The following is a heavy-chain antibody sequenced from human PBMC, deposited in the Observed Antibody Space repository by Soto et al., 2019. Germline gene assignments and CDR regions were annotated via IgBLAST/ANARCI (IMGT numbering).Heavy chain of an antibody. D-gene: IGHD3-22*01. CDR3: ARRIAMIVVVFDS. J-gene: IGHJ4*02. V-gene: IGHV4-34*01. Sequence: SETLSLTCAVHGDSFSGYYWSWIRPSPGKGLEWIGEIDHSGSANYNPSLTSRVSMSVDTSSQQVSLKLSSVTAADTAVYYCARRIAMIVVVFDSWGQGTLVTVSS. CDR1: GDSFSGYY. CDR2: IDHSGSA.